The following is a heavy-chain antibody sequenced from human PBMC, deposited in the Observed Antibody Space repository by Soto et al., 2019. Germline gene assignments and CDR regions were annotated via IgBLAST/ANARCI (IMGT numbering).Heavy chain of an antibody. CDR2: FNNVGSI. V-gene: IGHV3-66*01. Sequence: EVQLVESGGGVVQPGGSLRLSCAASGFAVSSKYMSWVRQPPGREPEWVALFNNVGSIYYSESVKGRFTISRDSSKNTLDLQLHSLRAEDTAVYYCVRDDVYCGGGRCFGVPMDVWGKGTTVTVSS. CDR3: VRDDVYCGGGRCFGVPMDV. J-gene: IGHJ6*03. CDR1: GFAVSSKY. D-gene: IGHD2-15*01.